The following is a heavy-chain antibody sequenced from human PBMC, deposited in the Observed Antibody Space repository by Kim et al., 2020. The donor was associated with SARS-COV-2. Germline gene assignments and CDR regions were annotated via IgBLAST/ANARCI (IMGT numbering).Heavy chain of an antibody. CDR1: GFTFSSYA. Sequence: GGSLRLSCAASGFTFSSYAMSWVRQAPGKGLEWVSAISGSGGSTYYADSVKGRFTISRDNSKNTLYLQMNSLRAEDTAVYYCAKGGPTAYYCGSGSYYKGFSAFDIWGQGTMVTVSS. V-gene: IGHV3-23*01. CDR2: ISGSGGST. J-gene: IGHJ3*02. D-gene: IGHD3-10*01. CDR3: AKGGPTAYYCGSGSYYKGFSAFDI.